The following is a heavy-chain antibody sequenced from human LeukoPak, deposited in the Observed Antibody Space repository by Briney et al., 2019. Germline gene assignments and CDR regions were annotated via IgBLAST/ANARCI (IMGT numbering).Heavy chain of an antibody. V-gene: IGHV3-30*03. CDR2: ISYDGRSQ. Sequence: QSGGSLRLSCAASGFTFSPFNMYWVRQAPGKGLEWVALISYDGRSQQYADSVKGRFTISGDKPKNMLYLQMNSLRAEDTAVYYCATYSSSNAREFQYWGQGTLVTVSS. CDR1: GFTFSPFN. J-gene: IGHJ1*01. CDR3: ATYSSSNAREFQY. D-gene: IGHD2-2*01.